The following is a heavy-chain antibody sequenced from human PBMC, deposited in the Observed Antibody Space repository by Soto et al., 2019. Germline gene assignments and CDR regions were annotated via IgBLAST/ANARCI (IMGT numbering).Heavy chain of an antibody. V-gene: IGHV2-26*04. D-gene: IGHD6-13*01. Sequence: QVTVKESGPVLVKPTETLTLTCTVSGFSLTNAGLGVSWIRQPPGKALEWLAHIFSNDEKSYSTSLKSRLTTSKDTSKSQVVLTMTNMAPVDTATYYCASTYSTSWYWFDSWGQGTLVTVSS. J-gene: IGHJ5*01. CDR1: GFSLTNAGLG. CDR2: IFSNDEK. CDR3: ASTYSTSWYWFDS.